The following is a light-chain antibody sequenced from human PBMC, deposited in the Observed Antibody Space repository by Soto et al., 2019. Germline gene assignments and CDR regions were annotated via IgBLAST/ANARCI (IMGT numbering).Light chain of an antibody. CDR3: QHYNSYSEA. J-gene: IGKJ1*01. V-gene: IGKV1-5*01. CDR1: QNIRKW. CDR2: DAS. Sequence: KQVTQSRTILSASEGERVTINCRASQNIRKWLAWYQHKPGKAPQLLISDASTLESGVPSRFSGSGSGTEFTLTICSLQPDDFATYYCQHYNSYSEAFAHGTKV.